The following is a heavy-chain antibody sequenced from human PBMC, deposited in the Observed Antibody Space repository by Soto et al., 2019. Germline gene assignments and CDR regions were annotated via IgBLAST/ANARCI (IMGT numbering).Heavy chain of an antibody. J-gene: IGHJ5*02. D-gene: IGHD6-19*01. CDR3: AKDRLAVAGTKLVVSAWFDP. Sequence: GGSLRLSCAASGFTFDDYAMHWVRQAPGKGLEWVSGISWNSGSIGYADSVKGRFTISRDNAKNSLYLQMNSLRAEDTALYYCAKDRLAVAGTKLVVSAWFDPWGQGTLVTVSS. CDR2: ISWNSGSI. CDR1: GFTFDDYA. V-gene: IGHV3-9*01.